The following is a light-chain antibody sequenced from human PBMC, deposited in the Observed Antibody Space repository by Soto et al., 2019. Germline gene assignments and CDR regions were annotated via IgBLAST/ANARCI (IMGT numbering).Light chain of an antibody. CDR2: DVA. J-gene: IGLJ1*01. CDR3: SAYSSANSLFV. Sequence: QSVLTQPASVSESPGQSITISCTGSSSDIGRTYYVSWYQHHPGKAPKLIIFDVANRASGVSSRFSGSKSGNTASLVISGLQPEDEAEYYCSAYSSANSLFVFGSGTKLTVL. CDR1: SSDIGRTYY. V-gene: IGLV2-14*03.